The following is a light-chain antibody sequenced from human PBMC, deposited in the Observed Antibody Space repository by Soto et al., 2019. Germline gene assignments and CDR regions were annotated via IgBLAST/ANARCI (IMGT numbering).Light chain of an antibody. CDR3: QEYNNWPWT. Sequence: EIVMTQSPATLSVSPGERAILSCRASQSVNSDLAWYQQKPGQAPRLLIYGASARATGIPARFSGSGSGTQFTLTISSLQSEDFALYYCQEYNNWPWTFRQGTKVDIX. CDR1: QSVNSD. V-gene: IGKV3-15*01. J-gene: IGKJ1*01. CDR2: GAS.